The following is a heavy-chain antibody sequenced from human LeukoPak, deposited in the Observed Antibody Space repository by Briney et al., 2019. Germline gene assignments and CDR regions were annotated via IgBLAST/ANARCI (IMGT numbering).Heavy chain of an antibody. V-gene: IGHV4-59*01. CDR1: GGSISSYY. J-gene: IGHJ4*02. CDR3: ARASVAATKPFDY. Sequence: SETLSLTYTVSGGSISSYYWSWIRLPPGKGLEWIGYIYYSGSTNYNPSLKSRVTISVDTSKNQFSLKLSSVTAADTAVYYCARASVAATKPFDYWGQGTLVTVSS. CDR2: IYYSGST. D-gene: IGHD2-15*01.